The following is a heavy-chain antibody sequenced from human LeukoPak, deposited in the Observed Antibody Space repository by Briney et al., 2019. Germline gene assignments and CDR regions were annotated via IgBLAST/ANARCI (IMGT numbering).Heavy chain of an antibody. Sequence: PSETLSLTCTVSGGSFSSSSYYWGWIRQPPGKGLEWVGSIYYSGSTYYNPSLKSRVTISVDTSKNQFSLKLSSVTAADTAVYYCSLGTPVDYWGQGTLVTVSS. CDR3: SLGTPVDY. V-gene: IGHV4-39*01. J-gene: IGHJ4*02. CDR1: GGSFSSSSYY. CDR2: IYYSGST. D-gene: IGHD3-10*01.